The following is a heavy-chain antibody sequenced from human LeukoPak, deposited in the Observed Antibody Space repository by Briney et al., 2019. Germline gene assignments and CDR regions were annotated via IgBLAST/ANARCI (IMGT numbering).Heavy chain of an antibody. Sequence: PSETLSLTCAVYGGSFSDYYWSWIRQPPGKGLEWIGEINHSGSTNYNPSLKSRVTISVDTSRNQFSLKLSSVTAADTAVYYCARVGFRLWLLNYWGQGTLVTVSS. V-gene: IGHV4-34*01. CDR3: ARVGFRLWLLNY. J-gene: IGHJ4*02. D-gene: IGHD5-18*01. CDR1: GGSFSDYY. CDR2: INHSGST.